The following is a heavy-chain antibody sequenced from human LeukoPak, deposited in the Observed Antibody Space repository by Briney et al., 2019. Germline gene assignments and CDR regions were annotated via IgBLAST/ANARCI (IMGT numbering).Heavy chain of an antibody. Sequence: SVPVSCMASGGTFSSYAISWVRQAPGQELEGMGGIIPIFGTANYAQKFQGRVTITADECTRTAYMELSSLRAEDTAVHYCARSRGIPEYYFDYWGQGTLVTASS. CDR1: GGTFSSYA. J-gene: IGHJ4*02. D-gene: IGHD2-21*01. CDR2: IIPIFGTA. V-gene: IGHV1-69*13. CDR3: ARSRGIPEYYFDY.